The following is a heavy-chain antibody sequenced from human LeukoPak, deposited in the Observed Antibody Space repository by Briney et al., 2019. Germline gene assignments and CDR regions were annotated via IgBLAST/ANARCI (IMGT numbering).Heavy chain of an antibody. Sequence: PSETLSLTCTVSGGAISSYYWSWIRQPPGKGLEWIGYIYYSGGTKYNPSLMSRVTISVDRDQSQFSLSLSSAPAADTAVYYCARDGLYYSSGYYMDSWGRGTLVIVSS. J-gene: IGHJ4*02. CDR1: GGAISSYY. CDR3: ARDGLYYSSGYYMDS. V-gene: IGHV4-59*01. D-gene: IGHD3-22*01. CDR2: IYYSGGT.